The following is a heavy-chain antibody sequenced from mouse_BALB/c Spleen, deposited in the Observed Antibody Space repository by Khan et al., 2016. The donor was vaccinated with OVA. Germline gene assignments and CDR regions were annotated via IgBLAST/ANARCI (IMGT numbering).Heavy chain of an antibody. CDR1: GFSLTSYD. Sequence: VQLQESGPGLVAPSQSLSITCTVSGFSLTSYDISWIRQPPGKGLEWLGVIWTGGGTNYNSAFMSRLSISKDNSKSQVFLKMNSLQSDDTAIYYCGRRGNYYGSFYWYFDVWGAGTTVTVSS. D-gene: IGHD1-1*01. CDR3: GRRGNYYGSFYWYFDV. CDR2: IWTGGGT. V-gene: IGHV2-9-2*01. J-gene: IGHJ1*01.